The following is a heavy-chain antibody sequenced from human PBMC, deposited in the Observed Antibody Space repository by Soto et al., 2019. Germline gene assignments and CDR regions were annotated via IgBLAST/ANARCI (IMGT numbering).Heavy chain of an antibody. CDR1: GFTFSSYL. D-gene: IGHD6-19*01. Sequence: EVQLVESGGGLVQPGGSLRLSCAASGFTFSSYLMSWVRQAPGKGLEWVANIKQDGSEKYYVDSVKGRFTISRDNAKNSLYLQMNSLRAEDTAVYYCAREKNSGWYRYFDYWGQGTLVTVSS. CDR3: AREKNSGWYRYFDY. V-gene: IGHV3-7*01. CDR2: IKQDGSEK. J-gene: IGHJ4*02.